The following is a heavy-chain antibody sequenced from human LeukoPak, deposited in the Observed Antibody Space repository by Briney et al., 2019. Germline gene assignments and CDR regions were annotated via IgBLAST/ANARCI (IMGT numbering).Heavy chain of an antibody. V-gene: IGHV4-59*01. CDR2: IYYSGST. J-gene: IGHJ3*02. CDR1: GGSISSYY. CDR3: SGRNRRGDAFDI. D-gene: IGHD1-14*01. Sequence: PSETLSLTCTVSGGSISSYYWSWIRQPPGKGLEWIGYIYYSGSTNYNPSLKSRVTISVDTSKNQFSLKLSSVTAADTAVYYRSGRNRRGDAFDIWGQGTMVTVSS.